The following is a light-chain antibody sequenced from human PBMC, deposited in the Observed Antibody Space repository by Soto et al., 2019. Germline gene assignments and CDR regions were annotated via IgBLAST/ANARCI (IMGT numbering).Light chain of an antibody. J-gene: IGLJ3*02. CDR3: ATWHDGLSAV. V-gene: IGLV1-47*02. CDR1: SSNIGSNY. CDR2: SDN. Sequence: QPVLTQPPSASGTPGQRVTISCSGSSSNIGSNYAYWYQQLPGTAPKLLIYSDNQRPSGVPDRFSGSKSGASASLVISGLRSEDEADYYCATWHDGLSAVFGGGTKLTVL.